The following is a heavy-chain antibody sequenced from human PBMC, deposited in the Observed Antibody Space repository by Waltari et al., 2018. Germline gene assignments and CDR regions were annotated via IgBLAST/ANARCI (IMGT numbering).Heavy chain of an antibody. D-gene: IGHD3-10*01. J-gene: IGHJ4*02. V-gene: IGHV3-7*03. CDR2: INYDGSQK. CDR1: FSSYW. CDR3: ATYRWLGY. Sequence: FSSYWMTWSSQGRGRGLGWVTNINYDGSQKTYVRSVRGRFIISRDNARNSLYLEMNSLRVEDKAVYYCATYRWLGYWGQGTLVTVSS.